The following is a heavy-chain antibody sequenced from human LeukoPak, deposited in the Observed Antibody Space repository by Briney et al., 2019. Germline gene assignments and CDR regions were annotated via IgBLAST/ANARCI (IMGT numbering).Heavy chain of an antibody. Sequence: PGGALRLSCSASGFTFSKYSMTSVRQAPGKGLERVSFIGTSSTPIYYADSVRGRFTISRDNTKNSLYLQMNSLKVEDTAIYYCARDNWIDCWGQGTLVTVSS. CDR1: GFTFSKYS. V-gene: IGHV3-48*04. CDR3: ARDNWIDC. CDR2: IGTSSTPI. J-gene: IGHJ5*01.